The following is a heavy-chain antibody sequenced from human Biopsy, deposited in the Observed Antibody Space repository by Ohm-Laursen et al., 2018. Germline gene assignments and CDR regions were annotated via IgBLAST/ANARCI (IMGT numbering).Heavy chain of an antibody. J-gene: IGHJ4*02. CDR3: ARGSDSDY. V-gene: IGHV3-48*01. Sequence: SLRLSCAASGFIFSTYSMNWVRQAPGKGLEWVSYISSSSSPIYYADSVKGRFTISRDNAKNSLSLQMNSLSAEDTAVYYCARGSDSDYWGQGTLVTVSS. CDR2: ISSSSSPI. CDR1: GFIFSTYS.